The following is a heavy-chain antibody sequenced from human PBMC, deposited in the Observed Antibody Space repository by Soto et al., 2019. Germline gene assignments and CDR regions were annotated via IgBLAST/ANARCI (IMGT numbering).Heavy chain of an antibody. CDR3: TREMDPFISNYYYGMDV. V-gene: IGHV3-49*04. CDR2: IRSKAYGGTT. Sequence: PGGSLRLSCTASGFTFGDYAMSWVRQAPGKGLEWVGFIRSKAYGGTTEYAASVKGRFTISRDDSKSIAYLQMNSLKTEDTAVYYCTREMDPFISNYYYGMDVWGQGTTVTVSS. D-gene: IGHD3-3*02. J-gene: IGHJ6*02. CDR1: GFTFGDYA.